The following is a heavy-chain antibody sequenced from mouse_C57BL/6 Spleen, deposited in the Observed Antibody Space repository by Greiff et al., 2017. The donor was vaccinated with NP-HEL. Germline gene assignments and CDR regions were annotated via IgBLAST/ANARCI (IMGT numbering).Heavy chain of an antibody. D-gene: IGHD2-4*01. Sequence: VQLQQSGPELVKPGASVKISCKASGYTFTDYYMNWVKQSHGKSLEWIGDINPNNGGTTYNQKFKGKATFTVDKSSSTAYMELRSLTSEDSAVYYCARDDYDGTGTRYFDVWGTGTTVTVSS. V-gene: IGHV1-26*01. CDR2: INPNNGGT. J-gene: IGHJ1*03. CDR3: ARDDYDGTGTRYFDV. CDR1: GYTFTDYY.